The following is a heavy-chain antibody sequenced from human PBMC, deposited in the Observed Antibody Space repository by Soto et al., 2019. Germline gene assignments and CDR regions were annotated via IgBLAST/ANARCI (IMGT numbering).Heavy chain of an antibody. CDR3: ACDYYDSSGYYNFDY. Sequence: ASVKVSCKASGGTFSSYSINWVRHAPGQGLEWMGRIIPILGIANYAQKFQGRVTITADKSTTTAYMELSSLRSEDTAVYYCACDYYDSSGYYNFDYWGQGTLVTVSS. D-gene: IGHD3-22*01. CDR1: GGTFSSYS. V-gene: IGHV1-69*02. CDR2: IIPILGIA. J-gene: IGHJ4*01.